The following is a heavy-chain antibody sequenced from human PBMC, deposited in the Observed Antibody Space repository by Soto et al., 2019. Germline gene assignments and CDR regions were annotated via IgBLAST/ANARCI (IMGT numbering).Heavy chain of an antibody. D-gene: IGHD3-22*01. Sequence: QVQLVESGGGVIQPGRSLRLSCAASGFSFSTYGMHWVRQAPGKGLEWVAFLWYDGSHEYYADSVRGRFTISRANSKNTVFLQMNSLRVEDTAVYYCARGDTSGGYYSSPPSHWGQGTLVAVSS. J-gene: IGHJ4*02. CDR1: GFSFSTYG. V-gene: IGHV3-33*01. CDR3: ARGDTSGGYYSSPPSH. CDR2: LWYDGSHE.